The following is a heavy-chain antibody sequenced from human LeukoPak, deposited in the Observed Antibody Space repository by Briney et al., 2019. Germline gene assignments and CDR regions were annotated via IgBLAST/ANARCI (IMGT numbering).Heavy chain of an antibody. J-gene: IGHJ6*02. CDR1: GGSFSGYH. CDR3: GGPRGNGMDV. D-gene: IGHD3-10*01. CDR2: INHSGST. Sequence: PSETLSLTCAVYGGSFSGYHWSWIRQPPGKGLEWIGEINHSGSTNYNPSLKSRVTISVDTSKNQFSLKLSSVTAADTAVYYCGGPRGNGMDVWGQGTTVTVSS. V-gene: IGHV4-34*01.